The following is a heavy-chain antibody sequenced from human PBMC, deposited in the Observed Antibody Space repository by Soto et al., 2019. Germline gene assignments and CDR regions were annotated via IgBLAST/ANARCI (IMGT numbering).Heavy chain of an antibody. CDR3: ATTGYYYDSSGYYPYYFDY. CDR1: GYSFTSYW. J-gene: IGHJ4*02. CDR2: IYPGDSDT. D-gene: IGHD3-22*01. Sequence: PGESLKISCKGSGYSFTSYWIGWVRQMPGKGLEWMGIIYPGDSDTRYSPSFQGQVTISADKSISTAYLQWSSLKASDTAMYYCATTGYYYDSSGYYPYYFDYWGQGTLVTVSS. V-gene: IGHV5-51*01.